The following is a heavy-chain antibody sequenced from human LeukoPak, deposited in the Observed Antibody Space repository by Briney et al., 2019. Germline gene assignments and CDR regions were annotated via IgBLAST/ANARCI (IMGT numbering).Heavy chain of an antibody. J-gene: IGHJ3*02. Sequence: GASVKVSCKVSGYTLTELSMLWVRQAPGKGLEWMGGFDPEDGETIYAQKFQGRVTMTEDTSTDTAYMELSSLRSEDTAVYYCARGITFGGVIVNVFDIWGQGTMVTVSS. D-gene: IGHD3-16*02. CDR2: FDPEDGET. CDR3: ARGITFGGVIVNVFDI. V-gene: IGHV1-24*01. CDR1: GYTLTELS.